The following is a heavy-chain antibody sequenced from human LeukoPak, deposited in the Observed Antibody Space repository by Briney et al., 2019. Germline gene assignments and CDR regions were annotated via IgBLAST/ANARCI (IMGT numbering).Heavy chain of an antibody. J-gene: IGHJ1*01. D-gene: IGHD3-22*01. Sequence: GGSLRLSCAASGFTFSSYAMSWVRQAPGEGLEWVSAISGSGGSTYYADSVKGRFTISRDNSKNTLYLQMNSLRAEDTAVYYCAKDPRSSASGPAEYFQHWGQGTLVTVSS. V-gene: IGHV3-23*01. CDR3: AKDPRSSASGPAEYFQH. CDR1: GFTFSSYA. CDR2: ISGSGGST.